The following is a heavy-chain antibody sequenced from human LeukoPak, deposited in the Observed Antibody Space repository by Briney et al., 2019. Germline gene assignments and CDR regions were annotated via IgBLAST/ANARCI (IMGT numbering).Heavy chain of an antibody. Sequence: GRSLRLSCAASGFSFSHYAMSWVRQAPGKGLEWVSAISGSGGSTYFADSVKGRFTISRDNSKNTLYLHMNSLRVEDTAVYYCAKDLRPGIAAAGTGDYFDYWGQGTVVTVSS. J-gene: IGHJ4*02. CDR1: GFSFSHYA. V-gene: IGHV3-23*01. CDR2: ISGSGGST. CDR3: AKDLRPGIAAAGTGDYFDY. D-gene: IGHD6-13*01.